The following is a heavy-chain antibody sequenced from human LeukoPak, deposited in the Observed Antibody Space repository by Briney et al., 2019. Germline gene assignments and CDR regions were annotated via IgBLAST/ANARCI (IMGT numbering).Heavy chain of an antibody. CDR2: IYYSGST. V-gene: IGHV4-59*01. Sequence: SETLSLTCTVSGGSISSYYWSWIRQPPGNGLEWIGYIYYSGSTNYNPSLKSRVTISVDTSKNQFSLKLSSVTAADTAVYYCAREIAAAGSINWFDPWGQGTLVTVSS. CDR1: GGSISSYY. CDR3: AREIAAAGSINWFDP. D-gene: IGHD6-13*01. J-gene: IGHJ5*02.